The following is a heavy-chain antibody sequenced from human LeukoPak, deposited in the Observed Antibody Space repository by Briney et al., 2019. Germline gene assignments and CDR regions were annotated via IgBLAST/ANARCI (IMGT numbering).Heavy chain of an antibody. J-gene: IGHJ4*02. CDR3: ARAGGYCGRISCPYYFDY. CDR2: ISAYNGNT. V-gene: IGHV1-18*01. CDR1: GYTFTIYV. Sequence: GASVTVSFTASGYTFTIYVISWVRQAPGQGLEWMGWISAYNGNTNYAQKLQGRVTMTTDTSTTTAYMELSSLRSEDTAVYYCARAGGYCGRISCPYYFDYWGQGSLVAVSS. D-gene: IGHD2-15*01.